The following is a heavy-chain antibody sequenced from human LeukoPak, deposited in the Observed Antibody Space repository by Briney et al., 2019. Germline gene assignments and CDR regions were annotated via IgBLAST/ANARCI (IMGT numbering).Heavy chain of an antibody. Sequence: GGSLRLSCAASGFTFTTYWMGWVRQAPGKGLEWVANIKQDGSEQYYVDSVKGRFTISRDNAKNSLYLQMNSLRAEDTAVYYCARGFWLSNYWGQGTLVTVSS. V-gene: IGHV3-7*01. CDR2: IKQDGSEQ. J-gene: IGHJ4*02. D-gene: IGHD3-22*01. CDR1: GFTFTTYW. CDR3: ARGFWLSNY.